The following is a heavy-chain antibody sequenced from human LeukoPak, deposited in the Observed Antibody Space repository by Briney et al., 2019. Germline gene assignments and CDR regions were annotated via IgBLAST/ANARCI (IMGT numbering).Heavy chain of an antibody. CDR2: IYYSGST. V-gene: IGHV4-39*02. CDR1: GGSISSSIYY. D-gene: IGHD3-9*01. J-gene: IGHJ3*02. CDR3: ARDLWLGAFDI. Sequence: SETLSLTCTVSGGSISSSIYYWGWIRQPPGKGLEWIGNIYYSGSTNYSPSLKSRLTISVDASKNQFSLKLSSVTAADTAVYYCARDLWLGAFDIWGQGTMVTVSS.